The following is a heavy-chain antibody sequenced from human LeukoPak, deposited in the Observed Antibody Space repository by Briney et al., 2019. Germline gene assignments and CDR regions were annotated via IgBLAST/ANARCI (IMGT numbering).Heavy chain of an antibody. Sequence: SETLSLTCTVSGGSISSGGYYWSWIRQHPGKGLEWIGYIYYSGSTYYNPSLKSRVTISVDTSKNQFSLKLSSVTAADTAVYYCARAGSKLGYCSSTSCSPRPRRLYYFDYWGQGTLVTVSS. V-gene: IGHV4-31*03. J-gene: IGHJ4*02. CDR3: ARAGSKLGYCSSTSCSPRPRRLYYFDY. D-gene: IGHD2-2*01. CDR1: GGSISSGGYY. CDR2: IYYSGST.